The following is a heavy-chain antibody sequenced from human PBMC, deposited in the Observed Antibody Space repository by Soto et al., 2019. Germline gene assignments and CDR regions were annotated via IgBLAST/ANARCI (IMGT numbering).Heavy chain of an antibody. J-gene: IGHJ6*02. CDR3: AKDGVLMAGYYYYGMDV. CDR1: GFTFSSDG. CDR2: ISGSGGST. V-gene: IGHV3-23*01. Sequence: GGSLRLSCAASGFTFSSDGMSWVRQAPGKGLEWVSAISGSGGSTYYADSVKGRFTISRDNSKNTLYLQMNSLRAEDTAVYYCAKDGVLMAGYYYYGMDVWGQGTTVTVSS. D-gene: IGHD2-8*01.